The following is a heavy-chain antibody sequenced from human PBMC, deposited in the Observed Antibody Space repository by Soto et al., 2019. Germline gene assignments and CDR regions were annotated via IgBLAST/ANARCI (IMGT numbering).Heavy chain of an antibody. CDR1: GFTFSEYY. D-gene: IGHD2-15*01. Sequence: GGSLRLSCAASGFTFSEYYMSWIRQAPGKGLGWVSSISSIGSTIYYPDSGKGRFTIARDNATNSLYLQMNSLRAEDTAVYYCATSPGYCSGGSCYSYYFDYWGQGTLVTVSS. J-gene: IGHJ4*02. CDR3: ATSPGYCSGGSCYSYYFDY. CDR2: ISSIGSTI. V-gene: IGHV3-11*01.